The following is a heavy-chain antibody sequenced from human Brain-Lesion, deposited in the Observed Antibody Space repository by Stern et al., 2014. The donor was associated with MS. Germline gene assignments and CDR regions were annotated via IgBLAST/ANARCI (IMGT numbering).Heavy chain of an antibody. CDR1: GGSISSSTYY. V-gene: IGHV4-39*01. CDR2: IYYSGFT. Sequence: QLQLQESGPGLVKPSETLSLTCTVSGGSISSSTYYWAWIRQPPGKGLEWIGNIYYSGFTYYNPSLKSRFTISVAMSKTQFSLKLSSVTAADTAIYYCARHDSVPRPSQLYSARDRGPGYFDYWGQGTLVTVSS. J-gene: IGHJ4*02. CDR3: ARHDSVPRPSQLYSARDRGPGYFDY. D-gene: IGHD1-26*01.